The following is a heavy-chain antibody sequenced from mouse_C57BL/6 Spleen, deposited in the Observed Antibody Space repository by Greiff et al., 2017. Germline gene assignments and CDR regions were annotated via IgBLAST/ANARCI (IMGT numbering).Heavy chain of an antibody. J-gene: IGHJ2*01. CDR1: GYAFSSYW. CDR2: FYPGDGDT. V-gene: IGHV1-80*01. CDR3: ARWESWDSWHFDY. Sequence: VQLQQSGAGLVKPGASVTISCKASGYAFSSYWLNWVKQRPGKGLVWIGQFYPGDGDTNYNGKFKGKVTLTADKSDSTAYLQFSSLSSEDSAVYFCARWESWDSWHFDYWGKGTTLTVSS. D-gene: IGHD3-3*01.